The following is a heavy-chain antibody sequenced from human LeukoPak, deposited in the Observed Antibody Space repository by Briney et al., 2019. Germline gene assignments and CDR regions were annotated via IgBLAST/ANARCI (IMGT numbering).Heavy chain of an antibody. CDR2: IKEDGSEK. CDR3: ATRRRTDY. CDR1: GFTFSTYW. V-gene: IGHV3-7*05. J-gene: IGHJ4*02. Sequence: PGRSLRLSCAASGFTFSTYWMSWVRQAPGKGLEWVANIKEDGSEKYYVDSVKGRFTISRDNAKNSLYLQMNSLGAEDTAVYYCATRRRTDYWGQGTLVTVSS.